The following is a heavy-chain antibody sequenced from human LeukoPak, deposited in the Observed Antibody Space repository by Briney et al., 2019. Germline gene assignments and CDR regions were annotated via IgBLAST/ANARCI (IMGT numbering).Heavy chain of an antibody. CDR2: ITTDGSST. CDR3: ARTVSAYFFDY. Sequence: GGSLRLSCAASGFPFSSYWMHWVRQAPGKGLVWVSRITTDGSSTTYADSVRDRFTISRDNAKNTLYLQMNSLRAEDTAVYYCARTVSAYFFDYWGQGTLVTVSS. J-gene: IGHJ4*02. D-gene: IGHD3-9*01. CDR1: GFPFSSYW. V-gene: IGHV3-74*01.